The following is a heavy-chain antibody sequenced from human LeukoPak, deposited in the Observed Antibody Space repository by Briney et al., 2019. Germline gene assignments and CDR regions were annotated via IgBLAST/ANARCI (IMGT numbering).Heavy chain of an antibody. CDR1: GGSISSYC. J-gene: IGHJ4*02. CDR2: IYYSGST. CDR3: ARGGYRGYAQDY. D-gene: IGHD5-12*01. Sequence: PSETLSLTCTVSGGSISSYCWSWIRQPPGKGLEWIGYIYYSGSTNYNPSLKSRVTISVDTSKNQFSLKLSSVTAADTAVYYCARGGYRGYAQDYWGQGTLVTVSS. V-gene: IGHV4-59*01.